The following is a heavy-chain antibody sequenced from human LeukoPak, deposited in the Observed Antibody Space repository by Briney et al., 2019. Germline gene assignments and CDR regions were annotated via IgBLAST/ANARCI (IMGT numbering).Heavy chain of an antibody. V-gene: IGHV3-30-3*01. CDR2: ISYDGSNK. CDR1: GFTFSSYA. CDR3: ARDYYDFWSGSFTFQH. J-gene: IGHJ1*01. D-gene: IGHD3-3*01. Sequence: PGGSLRLSCAASGFTFSSYAMHWVRQAPGKGLEWVAVISYDGSNKYYADSVKGRFTISRDNSKNTLYLQMNSLRAEDTAVYYCARDYYDFWSGSFTFQHWGQGTLVTVSS.